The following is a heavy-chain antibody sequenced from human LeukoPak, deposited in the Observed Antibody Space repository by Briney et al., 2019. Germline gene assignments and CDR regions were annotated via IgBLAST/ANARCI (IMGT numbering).Heavy chain of an antibody. Sequence: SETLSLTCTVSGGSISSYYWSWIRQPPGKGLERIGYIYYSGSTNYNPSLKSRVTISVDTSKNQFSLKLSSVTAADTAVYYCARQVMVRGVIIDYWGQGTLVTVSS. J-gene: IGHJ4*02. CDR2: IYYSGST. CDR3: ARQVMVRGVIIDY. CDR1: GGSISSYY. D-gene: IGHD3-10*01. V-gene: IGHV4-59*08.